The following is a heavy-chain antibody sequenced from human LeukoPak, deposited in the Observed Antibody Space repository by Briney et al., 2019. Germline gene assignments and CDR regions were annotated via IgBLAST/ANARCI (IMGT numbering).Heavy chain of an antibody. CDR3: ARGPSHGAFDI. CDR1: GYTFTVYF. CDR2: INPNSGDT. V-gene: IGHV1-2*02. Sequence: ASVKVSCKASGYTFTVYFIHWLRQALGRGLEGIGWINPNSGDTSYAQKFQGRVTMTRDTSISTAYMELSTLRSDDTAVYYCARGPSHGAFDIWGQETMVTVSS. J-gene: IGHJ3*02.